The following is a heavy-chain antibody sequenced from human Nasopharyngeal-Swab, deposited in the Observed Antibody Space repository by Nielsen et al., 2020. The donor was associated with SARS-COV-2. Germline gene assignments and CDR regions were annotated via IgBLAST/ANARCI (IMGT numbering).Heavy chain of an antibody. V-gene: IGHV4-31*03. CDR2: VSYSGST. D-gene: IGHD3-9*01. Sequence: SETLSLTCTVSGGAIGTADYYWTWVRQQPGKGLEWIGYVSYSGSTYYNPSLKSRLTISRDTYKNQFSLKMTSVTAADTAVYYCARGSTGYYISEWFDPWGQGTLVTVSS. CDR1: GGAIGTADYY. CDR3: ARGSTGYYISEWFDP. J-gene: IGHJ5*02.